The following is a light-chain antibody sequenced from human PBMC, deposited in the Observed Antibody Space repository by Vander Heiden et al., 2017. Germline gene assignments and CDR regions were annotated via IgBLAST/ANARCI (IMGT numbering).Light chain of an antibody. CDR2: GNS. Sequence: SVLTQPPSASGTPGQRVTISCSGSSSNIGSNTVNWYQQLPGTAPKLLIYGNSQRPSGVPDRFSGSKSGTSASLAISGLQSEDEADYYCAAWDDNLSVVFGGGTKLTVL. V-gene: IGLV1-44*01. CDR1: SSNIGSNT. CDR3: AAWDDNLSVV. J-gene: IGLJ3*02.